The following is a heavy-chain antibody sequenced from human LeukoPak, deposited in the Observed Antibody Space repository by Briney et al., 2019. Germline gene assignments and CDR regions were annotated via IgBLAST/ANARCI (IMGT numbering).Heavy chain of an antibody. V-gene: IGHV4-59*12. Sequence: SETLSLTCTVSGGSISSYYWSWIRQPPGKGLEWIGYIYYSGSTNYNPPLKSRVTISVDTSKNQFSLKLSSVTAADTAVYYCARGWKYQLQLFDYWGQGTLVTVSS. D-gene: IGHD2-2*01. J-gene: IGHJ4*02. CDR1: GGSISSYY. CDR2: IYYSGST. CDR3: ARGWKYQLQLFDY.